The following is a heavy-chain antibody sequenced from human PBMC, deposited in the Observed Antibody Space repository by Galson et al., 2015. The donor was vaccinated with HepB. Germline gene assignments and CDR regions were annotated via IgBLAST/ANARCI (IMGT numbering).Heavy chain of an antibody. J-gene: IGHJ5*02. CDR3: ARDVVVESGWFDP. CDR1: GYTFTSYY. Sequence: SVKVSCKASGYTFTSYYMHWVRQAPGQGLEWMGIINPSGGSTSYAQKFQGRVTMTRDTSTSTVYMELSSLRSEDTAVYYCARDVVVESGWFDPWGQGTLVTVSP. D-gene: IGHD2-15*01. V-gene: IGHV1-46*01. CDR2: INPSGGST.